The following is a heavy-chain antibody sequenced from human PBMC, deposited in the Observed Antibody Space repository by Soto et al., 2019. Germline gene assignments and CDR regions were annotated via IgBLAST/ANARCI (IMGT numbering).Heavy chain of an antibody. CDR1: GDSISSYY. J-gene: IGHJ6*02. V-gene: IGHV4-59*01. D-gene: IGHD6-13*01. CDR3: AREGGSTWKNYYFYYGMDV. Sequence: SETLSLTCTVSGDSISSYYWSWIRQPPGKGLEWIGYIYYSGSTDYNPSLKTRVTISVDTSKNQFSLRLSSVSAADTAVYYCAREGGSTWKNYYFYYGMDVWGQGTTVTVSS. CDR2: IYYSGST.